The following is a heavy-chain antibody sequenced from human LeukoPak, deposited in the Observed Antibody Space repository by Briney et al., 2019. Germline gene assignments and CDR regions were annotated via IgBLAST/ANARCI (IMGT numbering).Heavy chain of an antibody. D-gene: IGHD3-9*01. Sequence: GGSLRLSCAASGFDFSGYSMTWVRQGPGKGLEWVSSITSASTSMYYADSVRGRFIISRDNAKNSLYLQMNSLRAEDTAVYYCAKFAGSPVRYFDWFSDAFDIWGQGTMVTVSS. J-gene: IGHJ3*02. CDR1: GFDFSGYS. CDR3: AKFAGSPVRYFDWFSDAFDI. CDR2: ITSASTSM. V-gene: IGHV3-21*03.